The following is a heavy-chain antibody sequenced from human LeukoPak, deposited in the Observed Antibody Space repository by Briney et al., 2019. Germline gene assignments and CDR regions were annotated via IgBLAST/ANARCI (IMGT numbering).Heavy chain of an antibody. Sequence: SETLSLTCTVSGGSISSYYWSWIQQPPGKGLEWIGYIYYSGSTNYNPSLKSRVTISVDTSKNQFSLKLSSVTAADTAVYYCARGWYGWYFDLWGRGTLVTVSS. V-gene: IGHV4-59*01. CDR3: ARGWYGWYFDL. J-gene: IGHJ2*01. D-gene: IGHD6-19*01. CDR1: GGSISSYY. CDR2: IYYSGST.